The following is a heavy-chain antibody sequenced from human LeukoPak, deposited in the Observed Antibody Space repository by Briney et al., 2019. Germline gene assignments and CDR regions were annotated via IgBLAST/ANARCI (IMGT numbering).Heavy chain of an antibody. V-gene: IGHV3-30*02. D-gene: IGHD5-12*01. CDR3: TTFGYSGSGQAAFDI. CDR2: ISKDGHTK. Sequence: PGGSLRLSCVASGFTFSTYAMHWVRQAPDMGLEWVTFISKDGHTKYYADSVKGRFTISRDNSKSTLYLQMDSLRAEDTAVYYCTTFGYSGSGQAAFDIWGQGAVVTVSS. J-gene: IGHJ3*02. CDR1: GFTFSTYA.